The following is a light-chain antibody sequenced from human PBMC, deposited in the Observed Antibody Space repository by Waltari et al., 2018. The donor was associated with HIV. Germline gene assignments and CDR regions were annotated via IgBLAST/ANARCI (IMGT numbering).Light chain of an antibody. CDR3: QSADSSGTYLI. CDR2: KDS. CDR1: ALPKQY. V-gene: IGLV3-25*03. Sequence: SYELTQPPSVSVSPGQTARITCAGDALPKQYAYWYQQKAGQAPVLVISKDSERPSGLPERFSGSSSGTTVTLTISGVQAEDEADYNCQSADSSGTYLIFGGGTKLTVL. J-gene: IGLJ2*01.